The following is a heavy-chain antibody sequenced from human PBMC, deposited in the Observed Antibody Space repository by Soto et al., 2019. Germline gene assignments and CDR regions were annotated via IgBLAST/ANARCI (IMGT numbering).Heavy chain of an antibody. J-gene: IGHJ4*02. V-gene: IGHV6-1*01. D-gene: IGHD3-9*01. CDR2: TYYRSKWYN. CDR1: GDSVSSNSAA. Sequence: SQTLSLTCAISGDSVSSNSAAWNWIRQSPSRGLEWLGRTYYRSKWYNDYAVSVKSRITINPDTSKNQFSLQLNSVTPEDTSVYYCARGPYDILTGSFDYWGQGTLVTVSS. CDR3: ARGPYDILTGSFDY.